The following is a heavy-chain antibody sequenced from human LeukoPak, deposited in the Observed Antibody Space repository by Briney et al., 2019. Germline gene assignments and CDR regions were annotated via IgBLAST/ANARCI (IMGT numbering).Heavy chain of an antibody. Sequence: SETLSLTCAVYGGSFSGYYWSWIRQPPGKGLEWIGEINHSGSTNYNPSLKSRVTISVDTSKNQFSLKLSSVTAADTAVYYCARELVDIVVVVGAMTQPYYFDYWGQGTLVTVSS. D-gene: IGHD2-15*01. CDR1: GGSFSGYY. V-gene: IGHV4-34*01. CDR2: INHSGST. J-gene: IGHJ4*02. CDR3: ARELVDIVVVVGAMTQPYYFDY.